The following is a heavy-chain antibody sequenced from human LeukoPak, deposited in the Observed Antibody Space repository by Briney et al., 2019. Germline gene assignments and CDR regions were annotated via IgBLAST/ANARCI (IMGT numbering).Heavy chain of an antibody. J-gene: IGHJ3*02. CDR2: IYTSGST. CDR3: ARVYYDSSGYYFGWGKWDAFDI. Sequence: SETLSLTCTVSGGSISSYYWSWIRQPAGKGLEWIGRIYTSGSTNYNPSLKSRVTMSVDTSKNQFSLKLSSVTAADTAVYYCARVYYDSSGYYFGWGKWDAFDIWGQGTMVTVSS. V-gene: IGHV4-4*07. CDR1: GGSISSYY. D-gene: IGHD3-22*01.